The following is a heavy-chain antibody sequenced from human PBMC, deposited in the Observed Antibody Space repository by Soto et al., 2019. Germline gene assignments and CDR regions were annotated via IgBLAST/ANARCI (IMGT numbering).Heavy chain of an antibody. V-gene: IGHV1-18*01. Sequence: ASVKVSCKASGYTFTSYGISWVRQAPGQGLEWMGWISAYNGNTNYAQKLQGRVTMTKDTSTDTAYMELSSLRSEDTAVYYCARRYGDYSSAAGFDRWGQGTLVTVSS. CDR1: GYTFTSYG. CDR2: ISAYNGNT. D-gene: IGHD4-17*01. J-gene: IGHJ5*02. CDR3: ARRYGDYSSAAGFDR.